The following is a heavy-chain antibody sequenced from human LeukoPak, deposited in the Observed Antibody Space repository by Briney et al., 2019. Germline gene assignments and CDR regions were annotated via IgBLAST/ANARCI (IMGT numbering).Heavy chain of an antibody. Sequence: ASETLSLTCAVYGGSFSGYYWSWIRQPPGKGLEWIGEINHSGSTNYNPSLKSRVTISVDTSKNQFSLKLSSVTAADTAVYYCARKGSENPLHPFDYWGQGTLVTVSS. CDR2: INHSGST. CDR3: ARKGSENPLHPFDY. V-gene: IGHV4-34*01. CDR1: GGSFSGYY. J-gene: IGHJ4*02.